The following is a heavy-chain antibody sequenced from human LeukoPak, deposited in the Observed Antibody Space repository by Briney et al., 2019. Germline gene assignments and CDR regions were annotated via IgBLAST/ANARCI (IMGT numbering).Heavy chain of an antibody. J-gene: IGHJ4*02. D-gene: IGHD6-19*01. CDR3: ARQWLVNG. CDR1: GFTFSHYS. CDR2: ISSSSSYI. V-gene: IGHV3-21*04. Sequence: GGSLRLSCAASGFTFSHYSMNWVRQAPGKGLEWVSSISSSSSYIYYADSVKGRFTVSRNNAKNSLYLQMNSLRAEDTAVYYCARQWLVNGWGQGTLVTVSS.